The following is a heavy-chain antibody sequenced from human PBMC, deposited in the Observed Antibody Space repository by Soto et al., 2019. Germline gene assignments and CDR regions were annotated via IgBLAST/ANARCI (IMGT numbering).Heavy chain of an antibody. CDR3: ARGGGGITIFGVVIKAPYGMDV. Sequence: SETLSLTCAVYGGSLSGYYWSWIRQPPGKGLEWIGEINHSGSTNYNPSLKSRVTISVDTSKNQFSLKLSSVTAADTAVYYCARGGGGITIFGVVIKAPYGMDVWGQGTTVTVSS. J-gene: IGHJ6*02. D-gene: IGHD3-3*01. CDR2: INHSGST. V-gene: IGHV4-34*01. CDR1: GGSLSGYY.